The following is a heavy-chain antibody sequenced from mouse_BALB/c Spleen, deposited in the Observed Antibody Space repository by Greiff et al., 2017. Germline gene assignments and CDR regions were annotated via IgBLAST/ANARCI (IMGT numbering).Heavy chain of an antibody. V-gene: IGHV3-6*02. CDR2: ISYDGSN. J-gene: IGHJ2*01. CDR1: GYSITSGYY. Sequence: EVKLMESGPGLVKPSQSLSLTCSVTGYSITSGYYWNWIRQFPGNKLEWMGYISYDGSNNYNPSLKNRISITRDTSKNQFFLKLNSVTTEDTATYYCARDPNWDGGYFDYWGQGTTLTVSS. CDR3: ARDPNWDGGYFDY. D-gene: IGHD4-1*01.